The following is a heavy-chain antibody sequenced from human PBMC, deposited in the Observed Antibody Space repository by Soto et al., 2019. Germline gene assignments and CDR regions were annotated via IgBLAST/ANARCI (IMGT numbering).Heavy chain of an antibody. Sequence: PSQTLSLTCPISGDSVSSYNGAWNWIRQSPSRGLEWLGRTYYRSKWYSDYALSVRSRIIINPDTSKNQFSLQLNSVTPEDTAVYFCAREEGVGYNNAFYYPTFDHWGQGTLVTVSS. V-gene: IGHV6-1*01. J-gene: IGHJ4*02. CDR2: TYYRSKWYS. CDR3: AREEGVGYNNAFYYPTFDH. D-gene: IGHD3-10*01. CDR1: GDSVSSYNGA.